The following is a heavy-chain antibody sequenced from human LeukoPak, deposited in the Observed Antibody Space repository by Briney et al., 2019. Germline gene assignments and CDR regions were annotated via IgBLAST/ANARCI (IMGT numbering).Heavy chain of an antibody. CDR2: IYYSGTT. Sequence: SQTLSLTCTVSGGSISSGGYYWSWIRQHPGKGLEWIGCIYYSGTTYYNPSLKSRVTISVVVSNNQFSLKLSSVTAADTAVYYCARAPGVNLPFDYWGQGTLVTVSS. J-gene: IGHJ4*02. V-gene: IGHV4-31*03. CDR1: GGSISSGGYY. D-gene: IGHD4-23*01. CDR3: ARAPGVNLPFDY.